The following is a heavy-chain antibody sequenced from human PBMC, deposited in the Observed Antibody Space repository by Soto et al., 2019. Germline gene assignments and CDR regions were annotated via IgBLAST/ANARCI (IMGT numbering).Heavy chain of an antibody. V-gene: IGHV4-39*01. Sequence: ETLSLTCTVSGGSISSSSYYWGWIRQPPGKGLEWIGSIYYSGSTYYNPSLKSRVTISVDTSKNQFPLKLSSVTAADTAVYYCARPPTASISAPAGYMDVWGKGTTVTVS. D-gene: IGHD6-6*01. J-gene: IGHJ6*03. CDR2: IYYSGST. CDR1: GGSISSSSYY. CDR3: ARPPTASISAPAGYMDV.